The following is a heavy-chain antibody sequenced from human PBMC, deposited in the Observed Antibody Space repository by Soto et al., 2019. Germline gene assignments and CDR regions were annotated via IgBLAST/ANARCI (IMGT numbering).Heavy chain of an antibody. Sequence: EVQLLESGGGLVQPGGSLSLSCAASEFTFSSYSMIWVRQAPGKGLEWVSGVNGGGDITYSAESVKGPFTISRDKSKSTLYLQMNSLRAEDTAVFYCARGHFGVTMGVWGQGTTVTVSS. D-gene: IGHD3-3*01. CDR2: VNGGGDIT. V-gene: IGHV3-23*01. CDR3: ARGHFGVTMGV. CDR1: EFTFSSYS. J-gene: IGHJ6*02.